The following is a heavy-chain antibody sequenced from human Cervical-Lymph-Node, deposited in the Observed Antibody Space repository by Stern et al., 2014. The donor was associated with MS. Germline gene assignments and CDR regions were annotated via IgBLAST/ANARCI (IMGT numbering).Heavy chain of an antibody. D-gene: IGHD6-13*01. Sequence: VQLVESGGGVVQPGRSLRLSCAASGFSFSRYAMHWVRQAPGKGLEWVALIWYYVSKPYYADSVTGLFTISRDNFKNTLYLQMNSLRAEDTAVYYCASAYSSSHYYFDYWGQGTLVTVSS. CDR1: GFSFSRYA. V-gene: IGHV3-33*01. CDR3: ASAYSSSHYYFDY. J-gene: IGHJ4*02. CDR2: IWYYVSKP.